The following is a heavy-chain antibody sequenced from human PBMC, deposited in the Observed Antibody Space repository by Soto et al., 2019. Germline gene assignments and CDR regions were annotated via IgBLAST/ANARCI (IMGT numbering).Heavy chain of an antibody. Sequence: PGGSLRLSCAASGFTFSSYGMHWVRQAPGKGLEWVAVIWYDGSNKYYADSVKGRFTISRDNSKNTLYLQMNSLRAEDTAVYYCARDLYSRSFYYYGMDVWGQGTTVTVSS. CDR1: GFTFSSYG. V-gene: IGHV3-33*01. CDR3: ARDLYSRSFYYYGMDV. J-gene: IGHJ6*02. D-gene: IGHD4-4*01. CDR2: IWYDGSNK.